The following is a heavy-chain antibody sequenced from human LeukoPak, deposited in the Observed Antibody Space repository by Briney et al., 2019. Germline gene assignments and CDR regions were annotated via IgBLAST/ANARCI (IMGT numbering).Heavy chain of an antibody. Sequence: SETLSLTCTVSGGSISSYSWSWIRQPPGKGLEWIGYMYYNGSTTDNPSLKSRVTLSVDTSKNQFSLKLSSVTAADTAVYYCARDGRWSTELEPGWFDPWGQGTLVTVSS. D-gene: IGHD1-1*01. CDR1: GGSISSYS. V-gene: IGHV4-59*12. J-gene: IGHJ5*02. CDR3: ARDGRWSTELEPGWFDP. CDR2: MYYNGST.